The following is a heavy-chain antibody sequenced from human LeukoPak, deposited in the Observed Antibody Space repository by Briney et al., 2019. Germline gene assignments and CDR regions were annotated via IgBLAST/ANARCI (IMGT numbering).Heavy chain of an antibody. CDR2: IYHSGGT. Sequence: PSGTLSLTCAVSGGSISNSNWWSWVRQPPGKGLEWIGEIYHSGGTNYNPSLKSRVTISVDKSKNQFSLKLSSVTAADTAVYYCARLSGADYYGSGTLGYYYYGMDVWGQGTTVTVSS. CDR3: ARLSGADYYGSGTLGYYYYGMDV. CDR1: GGSISNSNW. V-gene: IGHV4-4*02. D-gene: IGHD3-10*01. J-gene: IGHJ6*02.